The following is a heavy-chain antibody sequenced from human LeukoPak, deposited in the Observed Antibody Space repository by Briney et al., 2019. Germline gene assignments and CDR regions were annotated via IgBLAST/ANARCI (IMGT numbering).Heavy chain of an antibody. J-gene: IGHJ4*02. CDR1: GGSISSYY. V-gene: IGHV4-59*01. Sequence: SETLSLTCTVSGGSISSYYWSWLRQPPGKGLEWIGYIFYSGSTNYNPSLKSRVTISVDTSKNQFSLKLSSVTAADTAVYYCARSRYNWNDVDYWGQGPLVTVSS. CDR2: IFYSGST. D-gene: IGHD1-1*01. CDR3: ARSRYNWNDVDY.